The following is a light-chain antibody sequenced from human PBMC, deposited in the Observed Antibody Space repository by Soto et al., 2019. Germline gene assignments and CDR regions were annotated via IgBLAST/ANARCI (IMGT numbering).Light chain of an antibody. V-gene: IGLV2-8*01. CDR2: EVS. Sequence: QSALTQPPSASGSPGQSVTISCTGTSSDVGGYNYVSWYQQHPGKAPKVMIYEVSKRPSGVPDRFSGSKSGNTASLTVSGLQAEDEADYYCSSYGGNTNLVFGGGTKVTVL. CDR3: SSYGGNTNLV. J-gene: IGLJ2*01. CDR1: SSDVGGYNY.